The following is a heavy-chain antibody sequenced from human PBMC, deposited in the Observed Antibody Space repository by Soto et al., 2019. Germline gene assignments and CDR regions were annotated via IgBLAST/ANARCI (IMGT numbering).Heavy chain of an antibody. CDR1: GFTFSNYS. V-gene: IGHV3-23*01. J-gene: IGHJ5*02. Sequence: GGSLRLSCAASGFTFSNYSMSWVRQAPGRRLEWVSGISGSAASTYYADSVKGRFTISRDNSKNTLYLKMNSLRAEDTAVYYCAKDRVTTSGWFDPWGQGTLVTVSS. CDR3: AKDRVTTSGWFDP. D-gene: IGHD4-17*01. CDR2: ISGSAAST.